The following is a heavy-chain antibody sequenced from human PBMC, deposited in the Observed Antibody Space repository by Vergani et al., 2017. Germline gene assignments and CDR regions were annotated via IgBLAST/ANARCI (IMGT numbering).Heavy chain of an antibody. CDR1: GGSISSGSYY. CDR3: ARDDGQSSYERSHYYYGMDV. Sequence: QLQLQESGPGLVKPSETLSLTCTVSGGSISSGSYYWSWIRQPAGKGLEWIGRIYTSGSTNYNPSLKSRVTISVDTSKNQFSLKLSSVTAADTAVYYCARDDGQSSYERSHYYYGMDVWGQGTTVTVSS. J-gene: IGHJ6*02. D-gene: IGHD5-12*01. V-gene: IGHV4-61*02. CDR2: IYTSGST.